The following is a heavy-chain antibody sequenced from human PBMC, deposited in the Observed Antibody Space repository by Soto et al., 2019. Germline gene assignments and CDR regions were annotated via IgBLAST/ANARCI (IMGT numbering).Heavy chain of an antibody. Sequence: GGSLRLACAASGFTLSRFWMHWLRHAPGEGLVWVSHINDDGTITTYADSVKGRFTISRDNAENTVYLEMNSLRNEDTFAYYCLPGGLRYGNDAFDIWGKEAMVTVSS. CDR2: INDDGTIT. CDR3: LPGGLRYGNDAFDI. D-gene: IGHD5-18*01. V-gene: IGHV3-74*03. CDR1: GFTLSRFW. J-gene: IGHJ3*02.